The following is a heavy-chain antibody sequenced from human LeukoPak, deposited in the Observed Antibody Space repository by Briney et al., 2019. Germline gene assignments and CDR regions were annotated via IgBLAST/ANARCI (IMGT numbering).Heavy chain of an antibody. CDR1: VYTFTSYG. Sequence: SAVTVSCMPSVYTFTSYGISWVRQAPGQGLEWMGWISAYNGNTNYAQKLQGRVTMTTDTSTSTAYMELRSLGSDDTAVYYCARDAYYYGSGTAQEDYWGQGTLVTVSS. D-gene: IGHD3-10*01. CDR3: ARDAYYYGSGTAQEDY. V-gene: IGHV1-18*01. CDR2: ISAYNGNT. J-gene: IGHJ4*02.